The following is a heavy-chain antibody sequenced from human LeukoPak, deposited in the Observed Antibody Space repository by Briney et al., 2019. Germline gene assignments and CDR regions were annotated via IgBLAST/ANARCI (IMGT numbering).Heavy chain of an antibody. Sequence: GGSLRLSCAASGFTFNTYGMHWVRRAPGKGLEWVAMISYNGNSKYYGDSVKGRFTISRDNSKDTLYLEMDSLRTEDTAVYYCAKDWGSSGWYNYFDPWGQGTLVTVSS. D-gene: IGHD6-19*01. V-gene: IGHV3-30*18. J-gene: IGHJ5*02. CDR1: GFTFNTYG. CDR3: AKDWGSSGWYNYFDP. CDR2: ISYNGNSK.